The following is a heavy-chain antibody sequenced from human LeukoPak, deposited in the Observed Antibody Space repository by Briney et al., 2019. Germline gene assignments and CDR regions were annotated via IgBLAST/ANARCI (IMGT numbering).Heavy chain of an antibody. D-gene: IGHD2-2*01. V-gene: IGHV4-59*01. CDR3: ARDPAEI. CDR2: IYYSGST. CDR1: GGSISSYY. Sequence: SETLTLTCTVSGGSISSYYWIWIRQPPGKGLEWIGYIYYSGSTNYNPSLKSRVTISVDTSKNQFPLKLSSVTAADTAVYYCARDPAEIWGQGTLVTVSS. J-gene: IGHJ4*02.